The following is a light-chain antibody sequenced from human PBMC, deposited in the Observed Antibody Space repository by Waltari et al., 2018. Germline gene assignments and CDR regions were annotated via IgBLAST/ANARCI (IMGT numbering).Light chain of an antibody. V-gene: IGLV2-8*01. J-gene: IGLJ2*01. Sequence: QSALTQSPSASGSPGPSVTISCTGISSDVGDYNYVSWYQQPPGKAPKVMTYEGSTRPSGFPERSSGSKAGNTASLTGAGLQAEYEADYYCSSYAGSNNFVVFGGGTKLTVL. CDR3: SSYAGSNNFVV. CDR2: EGS. CDR1: SSDVGDYNY.